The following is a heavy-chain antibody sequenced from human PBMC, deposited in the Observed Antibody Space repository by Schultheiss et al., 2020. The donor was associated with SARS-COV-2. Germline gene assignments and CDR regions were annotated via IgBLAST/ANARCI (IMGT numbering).Heavy chain of an antibody. V-gene: IGHV1-2*06. CDR3: AVGGSGSYRYYYGMDV. J-gene: IGHJ6*02. CDR2: VKPDSGGT. D-gene: IGHD3-10*01. CDR1: GGTFSSYA. Sequence: ASVKVSCKASGGTFSSYAISWVRQAPGQGLEWMGRVKPDSGGTNYAQKFQGRVTMTRDTSISTAYMELSRLRSDDTAVYYCAVGGSGSYRYYYGMDVWGQGTTVTVSS.